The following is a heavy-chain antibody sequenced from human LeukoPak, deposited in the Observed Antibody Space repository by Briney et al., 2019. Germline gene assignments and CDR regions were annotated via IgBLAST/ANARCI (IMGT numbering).Heavy chain of an antibody. CDR1: GGSISSGDYY. V-gene: IGHV4-30-4*01. D-gene: IGHD2-2*01. CDR2: IYYSGST. J-gene: IGHJ6*04. Sequence: SQTLSLTCTVSGGSISSGDYYWIWIPQPPGKGLEWIGYIYYSGSTYYNPSLKSRVTISVDTSKNQFSLKLSSVTAADTAVYYCARVVPAAMGLEIYGMDVWAKGTTVTVSS. CDR3: ARVVPAAMGLEIYGMDV.